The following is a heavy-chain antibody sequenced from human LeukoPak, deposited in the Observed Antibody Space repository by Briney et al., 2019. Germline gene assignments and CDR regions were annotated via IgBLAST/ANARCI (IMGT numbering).Heavy chain of an antibody. CDR1: RFSFSNHG. J-gene: IGHJ4*02. Sequence: GTSLRLSCVASRFSFSNHGMHWVRQAPGKGLEWVSVVARDGGAKFYADSVKGRFTLSRDNSKNMFFLQMNFLTVEDTAIYYCAREATWGQWYFDHWGQGTPVIVSS. CDR2: VARDGGAK. CDR3: AREATWGQWYFDH. D-gene: IGHD6-19*01. V-gene: IGHV3-30*03.